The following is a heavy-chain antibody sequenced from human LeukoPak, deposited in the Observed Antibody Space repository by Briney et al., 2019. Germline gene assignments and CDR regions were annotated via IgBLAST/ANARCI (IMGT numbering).Heavy chain of an antibody. D-gene: IGHD4-17*01. Sequence: KAGGSLRLSCAASGYTFSSYSMNWVRQAPWKGLQWVSSISSSSSYIYYADSVKGRFTISGDNAKNSLYLQMNSLRAEDTAVYYCARGGDGDPFDYWGQGTLVTVSS. J-gene: IGHJ4*02. CDR2: ISSSSSYI. CDR3: ARGGDGDPFDY. V-gene: IGHV3-21*01. CDR1: GYTFSSYS.